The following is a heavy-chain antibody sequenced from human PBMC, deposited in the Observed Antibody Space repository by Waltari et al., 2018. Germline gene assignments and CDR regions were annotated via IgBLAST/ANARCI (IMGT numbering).Heavy chain of an antibody. J-gene: IGHJ5*02. CDR1: GGSISSGGYY. CDR3: ARRVGVAAGDNWFDP. D-gene: IGHD2-15*01. CDR2: IYYSGST. V-gene: IGHV4-31*03. Sequence: QVQLQESGPGLVKPSQTLSLTCTVSGGSISSGGYYLSWIRPHPGKGLEWIGYIYYSGSTYYNPSLKSRVTISVDTSKNQFSLKLSSVTAADTAVYYCARRVGVAAGDNWFDPWGQGTLVTVSS.